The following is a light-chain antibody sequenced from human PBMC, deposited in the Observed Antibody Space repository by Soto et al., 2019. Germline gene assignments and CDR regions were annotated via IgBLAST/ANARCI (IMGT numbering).Light chain of an antibody. J-gene: IGLJ1*01. CDR2: DVI. V-gene: IGLV2-14*03. Sequence: QSVLTQPASVSGSPGQSIAISCTGTNSDVGGYDYVSWYQQHPGKAPKLVISDVINRPSGVSNRFSGSKSGNTASLTISGLQAEDEADYYCSSYTTNKFYVFGTGTQLTVL. CDR3: SSYTTNKFYV. CDR1: NSDVGGYDY.